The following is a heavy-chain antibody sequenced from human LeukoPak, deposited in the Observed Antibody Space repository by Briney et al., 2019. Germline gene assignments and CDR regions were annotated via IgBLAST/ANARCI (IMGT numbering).Heavy chain of an antibody. CDR2: ISYSGGTT. CDR3: AKHSYRVDSFTDY. CDR1: GFTFSTYA. V-gene: IGHV3-23*01. Sequence: PGGPLRLSCAASGFTFSTYAMSWVRQAPGKGLEWVSGISYSGGTTYYAASVKGRFTISRDNSKNTLYLQMNSLRAEDTAVYYCAKHSYRVDSFTDYWGQGTLVTVSS. D-gene: IGHD5-12*01. J-gene: IGHJ4*02.